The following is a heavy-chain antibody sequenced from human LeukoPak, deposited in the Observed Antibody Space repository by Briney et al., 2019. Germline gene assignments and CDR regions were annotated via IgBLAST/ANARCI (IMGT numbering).Heavy chain of an antibody. V-gene: IGHV3-66*01. CDR2: IYSGGST. CDR1: GFTVSSNY. J-gene: IGHJ4*02. CDR3: AKDAQYYYDSSVVYFDY. Sequence: PGGSLRLSCAASGFTVSSNYMSWVRQAPGKGLEWVSVIYSGGSTYYADSVKGRFTISRDNSKNTLYLQMNSLRAEDTAVYYCAKDAQYYYDSSVVYFDYWGKGTLVTVSS. D-gene: IGHD3-22*01.